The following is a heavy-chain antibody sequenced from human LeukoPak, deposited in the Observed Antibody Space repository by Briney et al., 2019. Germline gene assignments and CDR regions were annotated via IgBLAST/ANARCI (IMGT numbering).Heavy chain of an antibody. D-gene: IGHD5-12*01. V-gene: IGHV3-7*03. Sequence: GVLRLSCAASGFTFSSYWMTWVRQAPGKGLEWVANTKQDASERYYVDSVKGRFTISRDNAKNSLYLQMNSLRAEDTAVYYCARSGSRGDASDIWGQGTKVTVSS. CDR3: ARSGSRGDASDI. CDR1: GFTFSSYW. J-gene: IGHJ3*02. CDR2: TKQDASER.